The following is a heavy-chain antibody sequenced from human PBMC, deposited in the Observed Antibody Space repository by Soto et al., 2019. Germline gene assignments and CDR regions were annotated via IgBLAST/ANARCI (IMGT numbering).Heavy chain of an antibody. D-gene: IGHD1-26*01. CDR3: ARPTSGSYYPGAIDY. V-gene: IGHV4-4*02. Sequence: PSETLSLTCAFSSGSISSSNWWIWVRQPPGKGLEWIGEIYHSGSTNYNPSLKSRVTISVDKSKNQFSLKLSSVTAADTAVYYCARPTSGSYYPGAIDYWGQGTLVTVSS. J-gene: IGHJ4*02. CDR2: IYHSGST. CDR1: SGSISSSNW.